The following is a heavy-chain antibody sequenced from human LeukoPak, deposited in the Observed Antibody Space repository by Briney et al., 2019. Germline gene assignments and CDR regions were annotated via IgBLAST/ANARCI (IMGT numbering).Heavy chain of an antibody. CDR3: ARELVAGTFDS. J-gene: IGHJ4*02. CDR2: IGGSDRIT. Sequence: GGSLRLSCAASQFSVNDYYMSWIRQAPGKGLEWVSDIGGSDRITPYAGSVGGRFTISSDIAKNSLYLQMNSLRAEDTAVYYCARELVAGTFDSWGQGTLVTVSS. V-gene: IGHV3-11*01. D-gene: IGHD6-19*01. CDR1: QFSVNDYY.